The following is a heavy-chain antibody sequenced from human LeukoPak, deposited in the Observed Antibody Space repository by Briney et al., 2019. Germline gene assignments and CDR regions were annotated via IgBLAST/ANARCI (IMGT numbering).Heavy chain of an antibody. D-gene: IGHD5-12*01. V-gene: IGHV3-48*04. CDR1: RFTFSDYS. CDR3: ARDGGYGDYLDY. CDR2: ISNSGSGI. J-gene: IGHJ4*02. Sequence: QPGGSLRLSCAASRFTFSDYSMNWVRQAPGKGLEWVSYISNSGSGIYYADSVKGRFTISRDNAKNSLYLQMNSLRAEDTAVYYCARDGGYGDYLDYWGQGTLVTVSS.